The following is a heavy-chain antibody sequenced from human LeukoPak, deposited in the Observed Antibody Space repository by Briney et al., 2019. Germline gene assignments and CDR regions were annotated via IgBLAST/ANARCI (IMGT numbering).Heavy chain of an antibody. D-gene: IGHD3-22*01. Sequence: GGSLRLSCAASGFTFSSYAMSWVRQAPGKGLEWVSAISGRGGSTYYADSVKGRFTISRDNAKNSLYLQMNSLRAEDTAVYYCARDRSSGYSYTTDYWGQGTLVTVSS. J-gene: IGHJ4*02. CDR2: ISGRGGST. CDR3: ARDRSSGYSYTTDY. CDR1: GFTFSSYA. V-gene: IGHV3-23*01.